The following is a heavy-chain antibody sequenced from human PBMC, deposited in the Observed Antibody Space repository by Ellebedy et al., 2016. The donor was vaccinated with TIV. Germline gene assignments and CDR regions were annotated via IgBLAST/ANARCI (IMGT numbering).Heavy chain of an antibody. CDR3: ARDPVGVGPAFDV. V-gene: IGHV3-23*01. CDR2: ISATGDST. Sequence: GESLKISCTVSGFTFSSYAMGWVRQAPGGGLEWVSPISATGDSTYYAESVEGRFTISRDNFKNTLYLQMNSLRAEDTAIYYCARDPVGVGPAFDVWGQGTMVTVSS. J-gene: IGHJ3*01. CDR1: GFTFSSYA. D-gene: IGHD4-23*01.